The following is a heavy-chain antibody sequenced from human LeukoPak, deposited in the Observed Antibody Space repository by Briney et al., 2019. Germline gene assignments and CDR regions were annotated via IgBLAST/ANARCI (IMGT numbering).Heavy chain of an antibody. CDR2: IYHSGST. CDR1: GYSISNGYY. V-gene: IGHV4-38-2*01. J-gene: IGHJ4*02. Sequence: SETLSLTCAVSGYSISNGYYWGWIRQPPGKGLEWIGSIYHSGSTYYNPSLKSRVTISVDTSKNQFSLKLSSVTAADTAVYYCARLVSGGIDYWGQGTLVTVSS. D-gene: IGHD6-13*01. CDR3: ARLVSGGIDY.